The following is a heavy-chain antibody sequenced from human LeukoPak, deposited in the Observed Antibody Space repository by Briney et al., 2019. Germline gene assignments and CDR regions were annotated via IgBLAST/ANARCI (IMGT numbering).Heavy chain of an antibody. J-gene: IGHJ4*02. V-gene: IGHV4-4*02. CDR2: IYHDGST. D-gene: IGHD5-18*01. CDR1: GGSIRSNNW. CDR3: ARDRGGYTYSHDY. Sequence: SETLSLTCAVSGGSIRSNNWWIWVRQSPEKGLEWIGVIYHDGSTNYNPSLKSRVTISMDKSKNQLSLKLNFVTAADTAVYYCARDRGGYTYSHDYWGQGTLVTVSS.